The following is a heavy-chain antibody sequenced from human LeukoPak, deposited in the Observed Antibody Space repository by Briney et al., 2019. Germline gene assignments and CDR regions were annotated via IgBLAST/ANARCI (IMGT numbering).Heavy chain of an antibody. CDR1: GFNFNNYD. D-gene: IGHD6-19*01. Sequence: HPWGSLRLSCAASGFNFNNYDMHWVRQAPGKGLEWVAVISVDGEKSYYADSVKGRFTISRDNSKSTLFLQMNSLRAEDTAVYYCAREYSSGWYGYWGQGTLVTVSS. V-gene: IGHV3-30*03. CDR2: ISVDGEKS. CDR3: AREYSSGWYGY. J-gene: IGHJ4*02.